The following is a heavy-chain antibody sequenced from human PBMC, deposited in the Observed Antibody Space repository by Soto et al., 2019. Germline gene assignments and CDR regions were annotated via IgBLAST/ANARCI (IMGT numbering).Heavy chain of an antibody. CDR2: ISTSSGNT. D-gene: IGHD5-12*01. J-gene: IGHJ4*02. CDR3: ARGGGYAVDY. Sequence: QVQLVQSGSELRKPGASVKVSCKASGYTFTSNSITWVRQAPGQGLEWMGWISTSSGNTKFAQKFXCRVTLTTDTSTSTAYMELTSLRSDDTAVYYCARGGGYAVDYWGQGTLVTVST. V-gene: IGHV1-18*04. CDR1: GYTFTSNS.